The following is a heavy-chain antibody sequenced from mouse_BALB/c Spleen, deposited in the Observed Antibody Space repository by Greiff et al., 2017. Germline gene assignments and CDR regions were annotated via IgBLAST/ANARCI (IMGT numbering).Heavy chain of an antibody. J-gene: IGHJ4*01. CDR3: AREGVLYYYAMDY. Sequence: EVQLVESGPGLVKPSQSLSLTCTVTGYSITSDYAWNWIRQFPGNKLEWMGYISYSGSTSYNPSLKSRISITRDTSKNQFFLQLNSVTTEGTATYYCAREGVLYYYAMDYWGQGTSVTVSS. V-gene: IGHV3-2*02. CDR2: ISYSGST. CDR1: GYSITSDYA.